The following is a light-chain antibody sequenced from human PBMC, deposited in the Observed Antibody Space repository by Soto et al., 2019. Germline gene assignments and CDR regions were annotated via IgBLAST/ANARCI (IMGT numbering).Light chain of an antibody. V-gene: IGKV3-15*01. CDR2: DAS. J-gene: IGKJ4*01. CDR1: QSVSNK. CDR3: QQYNNWLFS. Sequence: EIVMTQSPATLSVSPGERVTLACRASQSVSNKLAWYQQKPGQAPSLLIYDASTRATGIPATFSGSRSGTEFTLTISSLQSEDIAVYYCQQYNNWLFSFGGGTRVEIK.